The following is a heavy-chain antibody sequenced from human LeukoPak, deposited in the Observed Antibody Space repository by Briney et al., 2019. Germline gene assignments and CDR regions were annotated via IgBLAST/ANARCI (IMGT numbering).Heavy chain of an antibody. CDR1: GLTFSIYA. CDR3: ANDGFDP. V-gene: IGHV3-23*01. CDR2: ISGSGGST. J-gene: IGHJ5*02. Sequence: GGSLTLSCAASGLTFSIYAMSWVRPPPGKGLEWVSAISGSGGSTYHAHSVKGRFTISRDNSKNPLYLQMSSLRAEDTAVYYCANDGFDPWGQGTLVTVSS.